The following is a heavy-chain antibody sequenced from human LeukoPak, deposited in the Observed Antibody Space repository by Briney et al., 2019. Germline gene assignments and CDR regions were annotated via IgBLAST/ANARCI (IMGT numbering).Heavy chain of an antibody. V-gene: IGHV3-53*01. J-gene: IGHJ4*02. CDR3: GYYGSGSYHYFDY. D-gene: IGHD3-10*01. Sequence: TGGSLRLSCAASGFTVSSNYMSWVRQAPGKGLEWVSIIYSGGSTYYADSVKGRFTISRDNSKNTLYLQMNSLRAEDTAVYYCGYYGSGSYHYFDYWGQGTLVTVSS. CDR1: GFTVSSNY. CDR2: IYSGGST.